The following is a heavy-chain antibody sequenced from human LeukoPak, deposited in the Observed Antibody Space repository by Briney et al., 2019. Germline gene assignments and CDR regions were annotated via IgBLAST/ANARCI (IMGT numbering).Heavy chain of an antibody. D-gene: IGHD5-18*01. J-gene: IGHJ4*02. CDR3: AKVAGYSYGNPFDY. V-gene: IGHV3-23*01. Sequence: PGGSLRLSCAASGFTFSSYGMGWVRQAPEKGLEWVSAISGSGSSTYYADSVKGRFTISRDNSKNTLYLQMNSLRAEDTAVYYCAKVAGYSYGNPFDYWGQGTLVTVSS. CDR1: GFTFSSYG. CDR2: ISGSGSST.